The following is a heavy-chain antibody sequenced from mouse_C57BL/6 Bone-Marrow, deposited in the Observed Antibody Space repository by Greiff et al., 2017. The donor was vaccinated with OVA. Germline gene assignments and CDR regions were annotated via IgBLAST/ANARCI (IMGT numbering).Heavy chain of an antibody. CDR3: ARGQLRGYFDY. V-gene: IGHV7-1*01. D-gene: IGHD1-1*01. CDR2: SRNKANDYTT. CDR1: GFTFSDFY. J-gene: IGHJ2*01. Sequence: EVQLVESGGGLVQSGRSLRLSCATSGFTFSDFYMEWVRQAPGKGLEWIAASRNKANDYTTEYSASVKGRFIVSRDTSQSILYLQMNALRAEDTAIYYCARGQLRGYFDYWGQGTTLTVSS.